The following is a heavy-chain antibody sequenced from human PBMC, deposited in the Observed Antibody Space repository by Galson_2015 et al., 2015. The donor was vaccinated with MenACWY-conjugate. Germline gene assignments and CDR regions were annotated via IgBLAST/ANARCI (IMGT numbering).Heavy chain of an antibody. D-gene: IGHD2-15*01. CDR3: ARDLGFYCSHNDCYSPY. Sequence: SLRLSCAAFGFTFNNYWMSWDRQVPGKGPEWVANIKQDGSEKYYVDSVRGRFTISRDNAKSSLFLQMNSLRAEDTAVYYCARDLGFYCSHNDCYSPYWGQGTLVTVSS. CDR2: IKQDGSEK. J-gene: IGHJ4*02. V-gene: IGHV3-7*03. CDR1: GFTFNNYW.